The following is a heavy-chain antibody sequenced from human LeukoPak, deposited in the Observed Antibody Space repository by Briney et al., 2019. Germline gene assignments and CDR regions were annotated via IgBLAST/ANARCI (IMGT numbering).Heavy chain of an antibody. V-gene: IGHV3-66*01. Sequence: GGSLRLSCAASEFSVGSNYMTWVRQAPGKGLEWASLIYSGGSTYYADSVKGRFTISRDNAKNSLYLQMNSLRAEDTAVYYCARDPGGDYEDYYYYYYMDVWGKGTTVTVSS. CDR3: ARDPGGDYEDYYYYYYMDV. J-gene: IGHJ6*03. CDR1: EFSVGSNY. D-gene: IGHD4-17*01. CDR2: IYSGGST.